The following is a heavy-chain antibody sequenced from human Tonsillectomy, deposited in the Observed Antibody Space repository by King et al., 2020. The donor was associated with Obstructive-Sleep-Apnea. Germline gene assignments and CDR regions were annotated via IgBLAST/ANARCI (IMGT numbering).Heavy chain of an antibody. Sequence: VQLVESGGGLVQPGRSLRLSCAVSGLAFDDFAMHWVRQTPGKGLEWVSGISWNSGSIGYADSVKGRFTISRDNAKNSLYLQMNSLRAEDTALYYCAKGGCRSTTCSFDYWGQGTLVTVPS. V-gene: IGHV3-9*01. CDR2: ISWNSGSI. CDR1: GLAFDDFA. J-gene: IGHJ4*02. D-gene: IGHD2-2*01. CDR3: AKGGCRSTTCSFDY.